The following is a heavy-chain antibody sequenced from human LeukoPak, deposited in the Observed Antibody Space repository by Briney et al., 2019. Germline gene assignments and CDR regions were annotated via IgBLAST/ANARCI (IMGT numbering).Heavy chain of an antibody. V-gene: IGHV3-7*01. CDR3: ATSTGRMDYFDY. CDR2: IKQDGSEK. J-gene: IGHJ4*02. Sequence: GGSLRLSCAASGFTFSSYSMNWVRQAPGKGLEWVANIKQDGSEKSYVDSVKGRFTISRDNTNNSLFLQMNILRAEDTAVYYCATSTGRMDYFDYWGQGTLVAVSS. CDR1: GFTFSSYS. D-gene: IGHD2-8*02.